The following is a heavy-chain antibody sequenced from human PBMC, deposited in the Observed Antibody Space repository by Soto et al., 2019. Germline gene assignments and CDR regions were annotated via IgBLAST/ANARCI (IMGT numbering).Heavy chain of an antibody. J-gene: IGHJ4*02. D-gene: IGHD3-16*01. V-gene: IGHV3-23*01. CDR1: GFTFANYA. CDR2: INAGGDSE. CDR3: TKDSHWAIISPTHDH. Sequence: GGSLRLSCTASGFTFANYAMRWVRQAPGKGLEWVSRINAGGDSEHYADSVRGRFTIIRDNSKNLLLLQMNSLRVEDTAIYYCTKDSHWAIISPTHDHWGQGTQVTVSS.